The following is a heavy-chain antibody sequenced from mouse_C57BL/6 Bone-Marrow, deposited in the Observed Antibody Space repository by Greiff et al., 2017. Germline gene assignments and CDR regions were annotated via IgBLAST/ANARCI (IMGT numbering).Heavy chain of an antibody. CDR1: GYTFTSYT. CDR2: INPSSGYT. CDR3: ARSGITTVDAMDY. D-gene: IGHD1-1*01. J-gene: IGHJ4*01. V-gene: IGHV1-4*01. Sequence: VQLQQSGAELARPGASVKMSCKASGYTFTSYTMHWVKQRPGQGLEWIGYINPSSGYTKYNQKFKDKATLTADKSSSTAYMQLSSLTSEDSAVYYCARSGITTVDAMDYWGQGTSVTVSS.